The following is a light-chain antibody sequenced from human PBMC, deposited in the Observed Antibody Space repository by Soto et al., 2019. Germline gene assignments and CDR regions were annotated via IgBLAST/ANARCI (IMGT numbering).Light chain of an antibody. CDR2: LAS. Sequence: DIQMTQSPSSLSASVGARVTITCRASQSIYTYLNWYQHKPGNAPKLLIYLASTLESEVPSRFSGSGFGTDFALTISSLQPEAFATYYCEQGFSTPWAFGQRTKVEV. V-gene: IGKV1-39*01. J-gene: IGKJ1*01. CDR3: EQGFSTPWA. CDR1: QSIYTY.